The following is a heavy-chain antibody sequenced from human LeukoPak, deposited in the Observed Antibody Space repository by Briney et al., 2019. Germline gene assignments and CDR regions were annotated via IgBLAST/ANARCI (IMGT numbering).Heavy chain of an antibody. V-gene: IGHV4-34*01. J-gene: IGHJ4*02. Sequence: KTAETLSLTCAVYGGSFSGYYWSWIRQPPGKGLEWIGEINHSGSTNYNPSLKSRVTISVDASKTQFSLKLNSVTAADTAVYYCARGSRELYYFDYWGQGTVVTVSS. D-gene: IGHD1-7*01. CDR3: ARGSRELYYFDY. CDR2: INHSGST. CDR1: GGSFSGYY.